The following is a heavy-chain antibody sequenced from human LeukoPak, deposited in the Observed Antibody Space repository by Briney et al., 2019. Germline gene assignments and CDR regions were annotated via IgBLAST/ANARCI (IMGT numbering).Heavy chain of an antibody. CDR2: IYSNGNI. CDR1: GGSISSSSYY. V-gene: IGHV4-39*02. CDR3: ATSRPPTTPFDH. D-gene: IGHD1-14*01. Sequence: SETLSLTCCVSGGSISSSSYYWGWIRQPPGKRLEWMGNIYSNGNIFSYNPSLKSRVTISLDTSENHFSLKMTSVTAADTAVYYCATSRPPTTPFDHWGQGILVTVSS. J-gene: IGHJ4*02.